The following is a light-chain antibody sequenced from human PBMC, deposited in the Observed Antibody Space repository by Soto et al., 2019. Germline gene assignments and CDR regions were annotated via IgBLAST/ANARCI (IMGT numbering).Light chain of an antibody. V-gene: IGKV3-15*01. CDR2: GAS. CDR1: QSVSSN. J-gene: IGKJ5*01. Sequence: EVVMTQSPATLSLSPGERATLSCRASQSVSSNLAWYQQKPGQAPRLLIFGASTRATGIPARFSGSGSGTEFTLTISSLQSEDFAVYYCQQYNNWPPITFVQGTRLEIK. CDR3: QQYNNWPPIT.